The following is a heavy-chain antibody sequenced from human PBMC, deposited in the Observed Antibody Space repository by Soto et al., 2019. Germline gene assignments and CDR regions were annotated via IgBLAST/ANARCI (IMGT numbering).Heavy chain of an antibody. J-gene: IGHJ4*02. V-gene: IGHV3-21*01. CDR1: GCTFSSCS. Sequence: EVQLVESGGGLVKPGGSLRLSCAASGCTFSSCSMNWVRQAPGKGLEWVSSITSSSNYIHYRDSVKGRFTISRDNAQSSLYLQMNSLRGEDTAVYYCARDTNFYASGSGVDYWGQGTLVTVSS. D-gene: IGHD3-10*01. CDR3: ARDTNFYASGSGVDY. CDR2: ITSSSNYI.